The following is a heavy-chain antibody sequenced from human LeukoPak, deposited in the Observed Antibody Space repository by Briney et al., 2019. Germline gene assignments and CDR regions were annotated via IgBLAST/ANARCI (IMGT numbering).Heavy chain of an antibody. CDR1: GYSFPNYW. CDR3: ARSRAEKVPVWGSYRHHDAFDI. D-gene: IGHD3-16*02. J-gene: IGHJ3*02. V-gene: IGHV5-51*01. CDR2: IYPGDSDT. Sequence: GESLKISWKGSGYSFPNYWIGWVRHMPGKGLEWMGIIYPGDSDTTYKPSFQGQVTISADKSISTAYLQCSSLNASDTAMYSCARSRAEKVPVWGSYRHHDAFDIWGQGTRVTVSS.